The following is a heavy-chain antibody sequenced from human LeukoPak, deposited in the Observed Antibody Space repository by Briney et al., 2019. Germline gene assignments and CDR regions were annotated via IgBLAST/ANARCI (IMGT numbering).Heavy chain of an antibody. D-gene: IGHD5-18*01. CDR2: ISSSGSTI. CDR1: GFTFSDYY. J-gene: IGHJ4*02. CDR3: ARLSVIQLWLRIDY. V-gene: IGHV3-11*04. Sequence: GGSLRLSCAASGFTFSDYYMSWIRQAPGKGLEWVSYISSSGSTIYYADSVKGRFTISRDNAKNSLYLQMNSLRAEDTAVYYCARLSVIQLWLRIDYWGQGTLVTVSS.